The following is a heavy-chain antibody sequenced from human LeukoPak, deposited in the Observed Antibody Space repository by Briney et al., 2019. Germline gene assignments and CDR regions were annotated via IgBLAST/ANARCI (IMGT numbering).Heavy chain of an antibody. D-gene: IGHD1-1*01. CDR1: GGSFSGYY. V-gene: IGHV4-34*01. J-gene: IGHJ4*02. CDR2: INHSGST. CDR3: ARGEIRLFDY. Sequence: SETLSLTCAVYGGSFSGYYWSWIRQPPGKGLEWIGEINHSGSTNYNPSLKSRVTISVDTSKNQFSLKLSSVTAADTAVYYCARGEIRLFDYWGKGTLVTVSS.